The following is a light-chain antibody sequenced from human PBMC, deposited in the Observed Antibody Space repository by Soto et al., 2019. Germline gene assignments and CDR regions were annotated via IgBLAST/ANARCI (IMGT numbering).Light chain of an antibody. J-gene: IGLJ1*01. Sequence: QSALTQPPSASGSPGQSVTISCTGTSSDVGGYNFVSWYQQLPGKAPKLMIYEVTKRPSGVPDRFSASKSGNTASLTVSGLQAEDEADYYCSSFAGTNSRYVFGTGTKVTVL. V-gene: IGLV2-8*01. CDR1: SSDVGGYNF. CDR3: SSFAGTNSRYV. CDR2: EVT.